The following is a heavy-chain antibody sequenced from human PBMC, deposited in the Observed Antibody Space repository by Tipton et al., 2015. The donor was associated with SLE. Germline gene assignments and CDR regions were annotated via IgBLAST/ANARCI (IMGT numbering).Heavy chain of an antibody. CDR2: INHSGST. J-gene: IGHJ3*02. Sequence: TLSLTCAVYGGSFSDYSWSWIRQPPGKGLEWIGEINHSGSTNYNPSLKSRVAISVDTPKNQFSLKLSSVTAADTAVYYCAGVSRDAFEIWGQGTMVTVSS. CDR1: GGSFSDYS. D-gene: IGHD5/OR15-5a*01. CDR3: AGVSRDAFEI. V-gene: IGHV4-34*01.